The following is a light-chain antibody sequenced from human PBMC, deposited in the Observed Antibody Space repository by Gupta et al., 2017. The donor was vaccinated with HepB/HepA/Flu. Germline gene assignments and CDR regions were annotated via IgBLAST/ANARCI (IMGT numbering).Light chain of an antibody. CDR1: QSLVFSDGNTF. J-gene: IGKJ4*01. Sequence: DVVLTQSTLSLPVTLGQPASISCRSSQSLVFSDGNTFLHCFQQSPGQSPRRLLYQVSKRDSGVPDRFSGSGSGTDFTLRISRVEAEDVAIYYCVQGTHWPTFGGGTKVEIK. CDR2: QVS. CDR3: VQGTHWPT. V-gene: IGKV2-30*01.